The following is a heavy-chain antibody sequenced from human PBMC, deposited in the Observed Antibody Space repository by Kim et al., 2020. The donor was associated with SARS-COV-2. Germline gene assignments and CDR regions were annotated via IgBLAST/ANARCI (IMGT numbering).Heavy chain of an antibody. Sequence: SETLSLTCAVSGGSIYSSNWWSWVRQPPGKGLEWIGEIYHSGSTNYNPSLKSRVTISVDKSKNQFSLKLSSVTAADTAVYYCAREGHYYGSGRLFDYWGQGTLVTVSS. V-gene: IGHV4-4*02. J-gene: IGHJ4*02. CDR3: AREGHYYGSGRLFDY. CDR2: IYHSGST. CDR1: GGSIYSSNW. D-gene: IGHD3-10*01.